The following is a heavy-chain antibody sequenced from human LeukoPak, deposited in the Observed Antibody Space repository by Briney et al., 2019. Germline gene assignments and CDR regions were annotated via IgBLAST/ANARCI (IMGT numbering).Heavy chain of an antibody. V-gene: IGHV3-23*01. CDR2: ITGSGAST. CDR3: ATERNWDFDY. Sequence: GGSLRLSCAASGFTFSSYAMSWVRQAPGKGLEWVSAITGSGASTYYADSVKGRFTISRDNSKNTLDVQMNSLRAEDTAVYYCATERNWDFDYWGQGTLVTVSS. J-gene: IGHJ4*02. D-gene: IGHD7-27*01. CDR1: GFTFSSYA.